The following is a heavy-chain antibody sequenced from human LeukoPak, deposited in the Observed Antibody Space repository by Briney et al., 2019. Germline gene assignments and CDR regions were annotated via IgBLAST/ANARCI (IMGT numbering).Heavy chain of an antibody. V-gene: IGHV1-2*02. Sequence: GASVKVSCKASGYTFTGYYMHWVRQAPGQGLEWMGWINPNSGGTNYAQKFQGRVTMTRDTSISTAYMELSRLRSDDTAVYYCAREITYGSGSYYRHSYYYYYYMDVWGKGTTVTISS. CDR3: AREITYGSGSYYRHSYYYYYYMDV. CDR2: INPNSGGT. D-gene: IGHD3-10*01. J-gene: IGHJ6*03. CDR1: GYTFTGYY.